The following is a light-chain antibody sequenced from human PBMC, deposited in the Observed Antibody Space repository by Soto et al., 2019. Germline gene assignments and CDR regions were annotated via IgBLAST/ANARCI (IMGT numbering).Light chain of an antibody. CDR3: QQYNTYPFS. Sequence: DIRMTQSPSSLSVSRGDRVTITCRASQGIANHLAWYQQKPGKAPKILIYLASTLETTVPSRFSGSGSGTEFTLTISSLQSDDFATYSCQQYNTYPFSFGQGTKV. CDR2: LAS. V-gene: IGKV1-5*03. J-gene: IGKJ2*03. CDR1: QGIANH.